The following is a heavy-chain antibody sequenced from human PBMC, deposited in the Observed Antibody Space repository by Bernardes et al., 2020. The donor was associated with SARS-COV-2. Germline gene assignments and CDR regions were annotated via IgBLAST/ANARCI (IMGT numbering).Heavy chain of an antibody. CDR1: GGSFSGYY. CDR2: INHSGST. V-gene: IGHV4-34*01. CDR3: ARIAVAGHLDY. Sequence: ETLSLTCAVYGGSFSGYYWSWIRQPPGKGLEWIGEINHSGSTNYNPSLKSRVTISVDTSKNQFSLKLSSVTAADTAVYYCARIAVAGHLDYWGQGTLVTVSS. J-gene: IGHJ4*02. D-gene: IGHD6-19*01.